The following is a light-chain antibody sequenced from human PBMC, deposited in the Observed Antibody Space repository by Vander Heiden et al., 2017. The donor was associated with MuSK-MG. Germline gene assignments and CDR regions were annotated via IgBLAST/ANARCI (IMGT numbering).Light chain of an antibody. Sequence: SYELTQPPSVSVSPGQTASITCSGDKLGDKYACWYQQKPGKSTVMVIYQDSKRHSGSPERFSGSNSGNTATLTSSGTQAMEEADYYCQAWDSSTAERGVFGGGTKLTVL. CDR2: QDS. CDR1: KLGDKY. V-gene: IGLV3-1*01. J-gene: IGLJ2*01. CDR3: QAWDSSTAERGV.